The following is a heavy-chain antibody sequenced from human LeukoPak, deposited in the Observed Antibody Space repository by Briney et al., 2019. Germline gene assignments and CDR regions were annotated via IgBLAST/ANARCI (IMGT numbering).Heavy chain of an antibody. Sequence: SETLSLTCAVYGGSFSGYYWSWIRQPPGKGLEWIGEINHSGSTNYNPSLKSRVTISVDTSKNQFSLKLSSVTAADTAVYYCARRRGKYFDYWGQGTLVTVSS. CDR3: ARRRGKYFDY. D-gene: IGHD3-10*01. J-gene: IGHJ4*02. CDR1: GGSFSGYY. V-gene: IGHV4-34*01. CDR2: INHSGST.